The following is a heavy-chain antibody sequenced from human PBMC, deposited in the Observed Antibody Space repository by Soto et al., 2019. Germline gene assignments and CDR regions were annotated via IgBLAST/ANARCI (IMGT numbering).Heavy chain of an antibody. D-gene: IGHD6-6*01. CDR3: ARGSIADRCSS. Sequence: PSETLSLTCAVYGGSFSGYYWSWIRQPPGKGLEWIGEINHSGSTNYNPSLKSRVTISIDTSKNQFSLKLSSVTAADTAVYYCARGSIADRCSSWGQGTLVTVSS. CDR1: GGSFSGYY. CDR2: INHSGST. V-gene: IGHV4-34*01. J-gene: IGHJ4*02.